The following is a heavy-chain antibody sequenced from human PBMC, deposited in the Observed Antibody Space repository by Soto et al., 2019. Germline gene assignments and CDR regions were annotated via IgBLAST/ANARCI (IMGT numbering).Heavy chain of an antibody. V-gene: IGHV4-59*01. CDR3: ARAHAPTLPFDF. CDR1: GGSIRNVY. J-gene: IGHJ4*02. D-gene: IGHD2-15*01. CDR2: IFHSGNA. Sequence: SETLSLTCSVSGGSIRNVYWSWIRQSPGKGLEWIGFIFHSGNAKYNPSLQSRASMSIDTSKNQFSLSLESATAADTAVYFCARAHAPTLPFDFWGQGTLVTVSS.